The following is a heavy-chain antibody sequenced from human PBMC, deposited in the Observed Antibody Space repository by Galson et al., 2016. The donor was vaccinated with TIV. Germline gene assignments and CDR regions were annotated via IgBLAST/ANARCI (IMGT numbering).Heavy chain of an antibody. CDR2: VYYTGGT. D-gene: IGHD6-19*01. Sequence: SETLSLTCTVSGGSMRDSYWSWIRQTPGKGLEWIGYVYYTGGTKYNPSLKSRVTISVDTSKNQFSLRLSSVTAADTAMYYCARAYSSGWDNGDDAFDVWGQGATVTVSS. CDR3: ARAYSSGWDNGDDAFDV. J-gene: IGHJ3*01. CDR1: GGSMRDSY. V-gene: IGHV4-59*01.